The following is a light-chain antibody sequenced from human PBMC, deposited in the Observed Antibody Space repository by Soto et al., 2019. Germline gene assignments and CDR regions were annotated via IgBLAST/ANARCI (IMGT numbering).Light chain of an antibody. CDR1: QSVSSNY. CDR3: KQYFTSPLT. CDR2: GVS. J-gene: IGKJ4*01. Sequence: EVVLTQSPGTLSLSPGESATLSCRASQSVSSNYLAWYQQKPGQAPRLLIYGVSTRATGIPDRFSGSGSGTDFSLTISSLEPEDFALYYCKQYFTSPLTFGGGTKVEIK. V-gene: IGKV3-20*01.